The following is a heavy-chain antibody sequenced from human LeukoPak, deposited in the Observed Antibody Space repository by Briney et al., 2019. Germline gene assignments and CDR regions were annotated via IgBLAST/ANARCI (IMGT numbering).Heavy chain of an antibody. CDR3: AKGSPPDYYDSGVYYPWRYYSMDV. CDR1: GFTFSNYA. Sequence: GGSLRLSCAASGFTFSNYAMNWVRQAPGRGLEWISIISSGSDTTYYADSVKGRFTISRDNSKNTLYLQMHSLRVEDTAVFYCAKGSPPDYYDSGVYYPWRYYSMDVWGQGTTVTVSS. D-gene: IGHD3-22*01. V-gene: IGHV3-23*01. CDR2: ISSGSDTT. J-gene: IGHJ6*02.